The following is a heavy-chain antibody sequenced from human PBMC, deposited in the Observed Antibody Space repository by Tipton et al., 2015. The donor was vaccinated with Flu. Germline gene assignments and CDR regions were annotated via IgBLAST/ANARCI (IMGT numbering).Heavy chain of an antibody. CDR3: ATGSIDEWERPSGLDY. CDR2: IYTSGST. Sequence: TLSLTCTVSGGSISSYYWSWIQQPAGKGLEWIGRIYTSGSTNYNPSLKSRVTMSVDTSKNQFSLKLSSVTAADTAVYYCATGSIDEWERPSGLDYWGRGTLVGVAS. CDR1: GGSISSYY. V-gene: IGHV4-4*07. J-gene: IGHJ4*02. D-gene: IGHD1-26*01.